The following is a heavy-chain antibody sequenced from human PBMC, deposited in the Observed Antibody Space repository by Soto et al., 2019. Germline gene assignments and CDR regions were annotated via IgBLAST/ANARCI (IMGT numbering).Heavy chain of an antibody. Sequence: EVQLVESGGGLVQPGGSLRLSCAASGFTFSSYSMNWVRQAPGKGLEWVSYISSSSSTIYYADSVKGRLTISRDNAKNSLSLQMNSLRAEDTVVYYCARPLYYYDSRGYYSPWGQGTLVTVSS. CDR1: GFTFSSYS. CDR3: ARPLYYYDSRGYYSP. J-gene: IGHJ5*02. D-gene: IGHD3-22*01. CDR2: ISSSSSTI. V-gene: IGHV3-48*01.